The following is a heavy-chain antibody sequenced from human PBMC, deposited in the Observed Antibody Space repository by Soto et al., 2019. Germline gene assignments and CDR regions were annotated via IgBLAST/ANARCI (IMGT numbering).Heavy chain of an antibody. D-gene: IGHD2-15*01. CDR2: INHSGST. J-gene: IGHJ3*02. Sequence: PAETLSLTCAVYGGSLSGYYWSWIRQPPGKGLEWIGEINHSGSTNYNPYLESRVTISVDTSNNQFSLQLSSVTAADTAVYYCARVGRYCSGASCHRSIDAFDIWGQGSMITFSS. CDR3: ARVGRYCSGASCHRSIDAFDI. V-gene: IGHV4-34*01. CDR1: GGSLSGYY.